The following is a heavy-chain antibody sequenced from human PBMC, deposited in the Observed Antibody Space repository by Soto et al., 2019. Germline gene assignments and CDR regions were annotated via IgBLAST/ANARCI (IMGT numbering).Heavy chain of an antibody. J-gene: IGHJ6*02. D-gene: IGHD3-3*01. CDR1: GYSFTAYG. CDR2: ISGYNGKT. CDR3: ARDAPPPELRFLEWHNYDYNGMDV. Sequence: QVQVVQSGDEVKETGASVRVSCKTSGYSFTAYGISWVRQAPGQGREWMGWISGYNGKTKNAQKVQGRVPMTTDTSKSTAYMEVRSLRSDDTAIYYCARDAPPPELRFLEWHNYDYNGMDVWGQGTTVTVSS. V-gene: IGHV1-18*01.